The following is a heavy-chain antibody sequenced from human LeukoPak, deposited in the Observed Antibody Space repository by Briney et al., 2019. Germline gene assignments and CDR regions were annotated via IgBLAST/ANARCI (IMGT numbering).Heavy chain of an antibody. Sequence: LRLSCAASGFTFSSYWSWIRQPPGKGLEWIGYIYYSGSTYYNPSLQSRVTMSVDTSKNQFSLKLSSVTAADTAVYYCARELTYADYWGQGTLVTVSS. CDR3: ARELTYADY. CDR1: GFTFSSY. V-gene: IGHV4-30-4*01. CDR2: IYYSGST. J-gene: IGHJ4*02. D-gene: IGHD4/OR15-4a*01.